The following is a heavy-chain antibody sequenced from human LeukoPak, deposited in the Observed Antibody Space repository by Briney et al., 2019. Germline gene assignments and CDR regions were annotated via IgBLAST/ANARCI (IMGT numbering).Heavy chain of an antibody. D-gene: IGHD3-10*01. CDR2: INHSGST. CDR3: ARTKAVRGVMDAFDI. V-gene: IGHV4-30-4*02. J-gene: IGHJ3*02. CDR1: GGSIGSSSYY. Sequence: SETLSLTCTVSGGSIGSSSYYWSWIRQPPGKGLEWIGEINHSGSTNYNPSLKSRVTISVDTSKNQFSLKLSSVTAADTAVYYCARTKAVRGVMDAFDIWGQGTMVTVSS.